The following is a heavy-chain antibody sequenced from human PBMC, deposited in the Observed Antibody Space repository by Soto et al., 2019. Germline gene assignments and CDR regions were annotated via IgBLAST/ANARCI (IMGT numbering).Heavy chain of an antibody. CDR1: GGSISSSSYY. D-gene: IGHD3-16*01. V-gene: IGHV4-39*01. Sequence: QLQLQESGPGLVKPSETLSLTCTVSGGSISSSSYYWGWIRQPPGKGLEWIGSIYYSGYTYYNPSLKSRVTISVGTPKNPFSLKLSSVTAADTAVYYCARHNGPLYVGYYYDMDVWGQGTTVTVSS. CDR3: ARHNGPLYVGYYYDMDV. CDR2: IYYSGYT. J-gene: IGHJ6*02.